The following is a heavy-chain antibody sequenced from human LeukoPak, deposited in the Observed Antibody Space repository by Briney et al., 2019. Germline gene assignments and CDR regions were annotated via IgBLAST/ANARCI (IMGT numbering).Heavy chain of an antibody. CDR2: LNSDGSST. V-gene: IGHV3-74*01. CDR1: GFTFSSYW. J-gene: IGHJ3*02. D-gene: IGHD1-7*01. Sequence: GGSLRLSCAASGFTFSSYWMHWVRQAPGKGLVWVSCLNSDGSSTRYADSVRGRFTISRDNAKNTLYLQMNSLRAEDTAVYYCATGNYHAFDIWRQGTMVTVSS. CDR3: ATGNYHAFDI.